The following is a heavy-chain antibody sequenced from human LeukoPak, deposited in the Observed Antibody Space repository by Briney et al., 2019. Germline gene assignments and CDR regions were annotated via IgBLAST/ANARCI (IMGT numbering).Heavy chain of an antibody. J-gene: IGHJ4*02. V-gene: IGHV3-30*04. D-gene: IGHD5-12*01. Sequence: TGGSLRLSCAASGFTFSSYAMHWVRQAPGKGLEWVAVISYDGSNKYYADSVKGRFTISRDNAKNSLYLQMNSLRAEDTAVYYCARGSDVVATMRTVFDYWGQGTLVTVSS. CDR3: ARGSDVVATMRTVFDY. CDR1: GFTFSSYA. CDR2: ISYDGSNK.